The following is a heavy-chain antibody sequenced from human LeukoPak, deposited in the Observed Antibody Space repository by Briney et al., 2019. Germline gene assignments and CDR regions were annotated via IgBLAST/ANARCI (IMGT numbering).Heavy chain of an antibody. CDR2: IIPIFGTA. J-gene: IGHJ4*02. V-gene: IGHV1-69*05. Sequence: ASVKVSCKASGGTFSSYAISWVRRAPGQRLEWLGGIIPIFGTANYAQKFQGRVTITTDESTSTAYMELRSLRSEDTAVYYCARGLSRDGDHSLDYWGQGTLVTVSS. CDR3: ARGLSRDGDHSLDY. D-gene: IGHD5-24*01. CDR1: GGTFSSYA.